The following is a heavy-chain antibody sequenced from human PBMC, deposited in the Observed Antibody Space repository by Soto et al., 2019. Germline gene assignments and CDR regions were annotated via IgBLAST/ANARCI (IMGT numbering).Heavy chain of an antibody. J-gene: IGHJ3*01. CDR2: ISYTGNDN. Sequence: QVQLVESGGGVVQPGRSLRLSCAASGFTLSSSVMHWVRQAPGKGLEWVARISYTGNDNYYADSVKGRFTISRENSKKTLYLQMTRQTADFTSVYYCARDRKQWLETAVGALPLWGQGTMVIVSS. CDR3: ARDRKQWLETAVGALPL. CDR1: GFTLSSSV. V-gene: IGHV3-30-3*01. D-gene: IGHD6-19*01.